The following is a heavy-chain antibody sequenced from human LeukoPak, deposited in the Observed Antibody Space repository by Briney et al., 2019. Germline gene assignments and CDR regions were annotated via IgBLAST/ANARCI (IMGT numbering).Heavy chain of an antibody. CDR3: ATVGVVIIGGDAFDI. V-gene: IGHV7-4-1*02. J-gene: IGHJ3*02. CDR2: INTNTGNP. CDR1: GYTFTSYA. D-gene: IGHD3-3*01. Sequence: ASVKGSCKASGYTFTSYAMNWVRQAPGQGLEWMGWINTNTGNPTYAQGFTGRFVFSLDTSVSTACLQISSLKAEDTAVYYCATVGVVIIGGDAFDIWGQGTMVTVSS.